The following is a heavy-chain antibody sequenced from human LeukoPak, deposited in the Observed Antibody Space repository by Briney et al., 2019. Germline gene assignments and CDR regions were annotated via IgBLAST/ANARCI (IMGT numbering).Heavy chain of an antibody. Sequence: ASVKVSCKASGYTFTGYYMHWVRQAPGQGLEWMGWINPNSGGTNYAQKFQGRVTMTRDTSISTAYMELSRLRSDGTAVYYCAREGVYYDFWSGPSSWFDPWGQGTLVTVSS. V-gene: IGHV1-2*02. CDR2: INPNSGGT. CDR1: GYTFTGYY. D-gene: IGHD3-3*01. CDR3: AREGVYYDFWSGPSSWFDP. J-gene: IGHJ5*02.